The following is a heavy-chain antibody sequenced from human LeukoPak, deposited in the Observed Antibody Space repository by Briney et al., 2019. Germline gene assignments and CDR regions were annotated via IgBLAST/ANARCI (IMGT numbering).Heavy chain of an antibody. CDR1: GGSISSGSYY. Sequence: SQTLSLTCTVSGGSISSGSYYWSWIRQPAGKGLEWIGRIYTSGSTNYNPSLKSRVTISVDTSKNQFSLKLSSVTAADTAVYYCARLEWFGELSILNWFDPWGQGTLVTVSS. J-gene: IGHJ5*02. CDR3: ARLEWFGELSILNWFDP. V-gene: IGHV4-61*02. CDR2: IYTSGST. D-gene: IGHD3-10*01.